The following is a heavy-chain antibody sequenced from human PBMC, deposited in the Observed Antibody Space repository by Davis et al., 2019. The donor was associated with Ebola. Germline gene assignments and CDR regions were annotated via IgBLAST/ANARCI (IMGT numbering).Heavy chain of an antibody. J-gene: IGHJ6*02. V-gene: IGHV1-8*01. D-gene: IGHD3-16*01. CDR2: MNPNSGNT. CDR3: ARARRLFMDV. CDR1: GYTFTSYD. Sequence: ASVKVSCKASGYTFTSYDINWVRQATGQGLEWMGWMNPNSGNTGYAQKLQGRVTMTADTSTSTAYMELRSLRSDDTAVYYCARARRLFMDVWGQGTTVTVSS.